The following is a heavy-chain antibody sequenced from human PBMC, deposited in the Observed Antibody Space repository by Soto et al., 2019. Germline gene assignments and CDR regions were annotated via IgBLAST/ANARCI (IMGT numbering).Heavy chain of an antibody. CDR3: ARHSYDSSGYYYGDF. J-gene: IGHJ4*02. D-gene: IGHD3-22*01. CDR2: IDPSDSDT. V-gene: IGHV5-10-1*01. Sequence: PXDSLMISRKGSGYSFTSYWITLVRQMPGKGLEWMGRIDPSDSDTNYNPSFQGHVTFSVDKSISTAYLHCSSLKASDTAIFYCARHSYDSSGYYYGDFWGQGTLVTVSS. CDR1: GYSFTSYW.